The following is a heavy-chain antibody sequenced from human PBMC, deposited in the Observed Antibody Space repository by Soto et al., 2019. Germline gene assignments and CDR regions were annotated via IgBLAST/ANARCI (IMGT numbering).Heavy chain of an antibody. V-gene: IGHV4-39*01. D-gene: IGHD3-10*01. Sequence: PSETLSLTCTVSGGSISSSSYYWGWIRQPPGKGLEWIGSIYYSGSTYYNPSLKSRVTISVDTSKNQFSLKLSSVTAADTAVYYCATRSDGSGSYYPYYYYGMDVWGQGTTVTVSS. CDR1: GGSISSSSYY. CDR3: ATRSDGSGSYYPYYYYGMDV. CDR2: IYYSGST. J-gene: IGHJ6*02.